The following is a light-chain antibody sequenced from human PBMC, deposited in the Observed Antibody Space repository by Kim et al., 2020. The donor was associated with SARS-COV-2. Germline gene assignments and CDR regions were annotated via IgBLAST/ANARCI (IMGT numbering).Light chain of an antibody. CDR3: QQYRAFPLT. CDR1: QSIDTN. Sequence: AHVGDRVTLTCRASQSIDTNLAWYQHKPGKAPKLLILDASDLQSGVPSRFSGSGSGTEFILTIASLQPDDFATYFCQQYRAFPLTFGGGTKVDIK. CDR2: DAS. J-gene: IGKJ4*01. V-gene: IGKV1-5*01.